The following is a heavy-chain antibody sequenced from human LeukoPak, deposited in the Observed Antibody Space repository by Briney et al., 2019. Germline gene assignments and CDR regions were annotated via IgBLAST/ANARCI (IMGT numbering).Heavy chain of an antibody. CDR3: ARAGNIRFDY. CDR1: GFTFSSYW. Sequence: GGSLRLSCAASGFTFSSYWMHWVRHAPGKGLVWVSRINSDGSSTSYADSVKGRFTISRDNSKNMLYLQMNSLRAEDTAVYYCARAGNIRFDYWGQGTLVTVSS. D-gene: IGHD2/OR15-2a*01. CDR2: INSDGSST. V-gene: IGHV3-74*01. J-gene: IGHJ4*02.